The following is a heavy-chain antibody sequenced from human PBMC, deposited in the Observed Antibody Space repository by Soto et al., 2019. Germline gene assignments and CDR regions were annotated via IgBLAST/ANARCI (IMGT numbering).Heavy chain of an antibody. CDR1: GYTFNTYG. V-gene: IGHV1-18*04. Sequence: ASLKVSCKASGYTFNTYGISWGRQVPGQGLEWMGWISGNNGATNYAQNLQGRVTITTDTSTGTAYMEMRTLRSDDTAVYYCARDHKSFRFCGNWFDAWGQGTLVTVS. CDR3: ARDHKSFRFCGNWFDA. CDR2: ISGNNGAT. D-gene: IGHD3-16*02. J-gene: IGHJ5*02.